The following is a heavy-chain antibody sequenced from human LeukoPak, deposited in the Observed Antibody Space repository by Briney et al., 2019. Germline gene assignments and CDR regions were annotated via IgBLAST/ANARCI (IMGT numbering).Heavy chain of an antibody. CDR3: ARGTEMTTVTVLDY. D-gene: IGHD4-17*01. V-gene: IGHV4-59*01. Sequence: ESSETLSLTCTVSGGSISSYYWSWIRQPPGKGLEWIGYIYYSGSTNYNPSLKSRVTISVDTSKNQFSLKLSSVTAADTAVYYCARGTEMTTVTVLDYWGQGTLVTVSS. CDR1: GGSISSYY. J-gene: IGHJ4*02. CDR2: IYYSGST.